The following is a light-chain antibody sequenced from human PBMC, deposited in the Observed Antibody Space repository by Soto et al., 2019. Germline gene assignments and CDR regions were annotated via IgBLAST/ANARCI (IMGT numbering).Light chain of an antibody. V-gene: IGKV3-15*01. CDR3: QQYNNWYS. J-gene: IGKJ2*03. Sequence: EVVMTQSPDTMSVSPGERATLSCRASQSVNSDLAWYQQKPGQAPRLLIYGASTRATGIPARFSGSGSGTEFTLTISSLQSEDFAVYYCQQYNNWYSFGQGTKLEIK. CDR2: GAS. CDR1: QSVNSD.